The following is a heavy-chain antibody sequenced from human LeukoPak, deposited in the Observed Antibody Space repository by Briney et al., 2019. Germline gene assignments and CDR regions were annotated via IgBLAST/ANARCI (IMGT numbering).Heavy chain of an antibody. Sequence: GGSLRLSCTASGFIFSTYAMSWVRQAPGKGLEWVSTISGSDGSTYYADSLKGRFTISRDNSKNTLYLQMNSLRAEDTAVYYCAPLGYCSDTSCSDTDYWGQGTLVTVSS. D-gene: IGHD2-2*01. J-gene: IGHJ4*02. CDR3: APLGYCSDTSCSDTDY. V-gene: IGHV3-23*01. CDR1: GFIFSTYA. CDR2: ISGSDGST.